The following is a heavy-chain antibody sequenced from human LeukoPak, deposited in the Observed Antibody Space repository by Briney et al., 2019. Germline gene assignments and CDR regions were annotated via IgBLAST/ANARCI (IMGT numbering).Heavy chain of an antibody. J-gene: IGHJ5*02. Sequence: SETLSLTCTASGGSISSYYWSWVRQPPGKGLEWIGYIYYSGSNNYNPSLRRRVTISVATSNNQFSLKLSSVTAADTAVYYCARDRYYYDSSGYSNWFDPWGQGTLVTVSS. CDR3: ARDRYYYDSSGYSNWFDP. V-gene: IGHV4-59*12. CDR2: IYYSGSN. CDR1: GGSISSYY. D-gene: IGHD3-22*01.